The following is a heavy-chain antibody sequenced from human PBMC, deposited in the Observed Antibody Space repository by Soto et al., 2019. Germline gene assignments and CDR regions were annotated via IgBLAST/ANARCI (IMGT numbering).Heavy chain of an antibody. V-gene: IGHV1-69*13. CDR1: GGTFSSYA. CDR3: AREGGRYGDYPSSYNWFDP. D-gene: IGHD4-17*01. CDR2: IIPIFGTA. J-gene: IGHJ5*02. Sequence: GASVKVSCKASGGTFSSYAISWVRQASGQGLEWMGGIIPIFGTANYAQKFQGRVTITADESTSTAYMELSSLRSEDTAVYYCAREGGRYGDYPSSYNWFDPWGQGTLVTVSS.